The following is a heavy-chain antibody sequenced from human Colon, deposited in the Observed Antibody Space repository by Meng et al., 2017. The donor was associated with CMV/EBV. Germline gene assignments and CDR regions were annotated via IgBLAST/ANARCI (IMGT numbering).Heavy chain of an antibody. CDR1: GFTFSYYW. J-gene: IGHJ6*02. V-gene: IGHV3-48*04. CDR3: ARERDSDMDV. Sequence: GESLKISCAASGFTFSYYWMHWVRQAPGKGLEWVSYINGPGSTMYYADSVKGRFTISRDNAKNSLSLQMNSLRAEDTAVYYCARERDSDMDVWGQGTTVTVSS. CDR2: INGPGSTM.